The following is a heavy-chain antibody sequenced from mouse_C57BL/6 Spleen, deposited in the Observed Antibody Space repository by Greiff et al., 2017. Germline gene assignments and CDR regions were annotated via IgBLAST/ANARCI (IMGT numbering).Heavy chain of an antibody. V-gene: IGHV1-53*01. D-gene: IGHD1-1*01. Sequence: QVQLQQPGTELVKPGASVKLSCKASGYTFTSYWMHWVTQRPGQGLEWIGNINPSNGGTNYNEKFKSKATLTVDKSSSTAYMQLSSLTSEDSAVYYGAREGNYGSRRAWVAYWGQGTLVTVSA. J-gene: IGHJ3*01. CDR2: INPSNGGT. CDR1: GYTFTSYW. CDR3: AREGNYGSRRAWVAY.